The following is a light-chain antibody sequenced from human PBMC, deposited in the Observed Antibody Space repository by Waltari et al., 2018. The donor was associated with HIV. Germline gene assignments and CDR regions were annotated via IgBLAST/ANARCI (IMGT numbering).Light chain of an antibody. Sequence: QSALSQPASVSGSPGQSISISCTGTSCDIGTYDYVSWYQQHPGKAPKLIIFEISERPSGVSDRFSGSKSGNTASLTISWLQPADEADYYCCSYSTTTTLFGGGTKLTVL. CDR1: SCDIGTYDY. V-gene: IGLV2-14*01. CDR3: CSYSTTTTL. CDR2: EIS. J-gene: IGLJ2*01.